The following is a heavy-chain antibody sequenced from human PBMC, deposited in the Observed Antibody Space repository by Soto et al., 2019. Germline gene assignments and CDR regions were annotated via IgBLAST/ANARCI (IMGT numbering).Heavy chain of an antibody. CDR3: AKVSAPLSSWYTRGYFDY. J-gene: IGHJ4*02. Sequence: GGSLRLSCAASGFTFSSYGMHWVRQAPGKGLEWVAVISYDGSNKYYADSVKGRFTISRDNSKNTLYLQMNSLRAEDTAVYYCAKVSAPLSSWYTRGYFDYWGQGTLVT. D-gene: IGHD6-13*01. CDR1: GFTFSSYG. CDR2: ISYDGSNK. V-gene: IGHV3-30*18.